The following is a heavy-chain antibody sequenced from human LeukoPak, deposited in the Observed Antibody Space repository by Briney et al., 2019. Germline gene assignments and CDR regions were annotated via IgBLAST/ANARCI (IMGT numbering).Heavy chain of an antibody. CDR2: INPSGGST. Sequence: ASVTLSCKGSGYSFTSYYMHWVRRAPGQGLEWLGIINPSGGSTSYPQKFQGRATMTRDMSTSPVYMALSSLSSEDTAVYYCIAARLWRGFQFGYWGQGTLVTVSS. CDR1: GYSFTSYY. D-gene: IGHD6-6*01. CDR3: IAARLWRGFQFGY. V-gene: IGHV1-46*01. J-gene: IGHJ4*02.